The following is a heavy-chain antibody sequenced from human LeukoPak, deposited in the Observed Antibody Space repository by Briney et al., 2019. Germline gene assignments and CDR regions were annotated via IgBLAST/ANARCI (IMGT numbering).Heavy chain of an antibody. D-gene: IGHD2-15*01. CDR2: IYTSGST. Sequence: SETLSLTXTVSGGSISSYYWSWIRQPAGKGMEWIGRIYTSGSTNYNPSLKSRVTMSVDTSKNQFSLKLRSVTAADTAVYYCARWGCSGGSCSFDYWGQGTLVTVSS. CDR3: ARWGCSGGSCSFDY. CDR1: GGSISSYY. J-gene: IGHJ4*02. V-gene: IGHV4-4*07.